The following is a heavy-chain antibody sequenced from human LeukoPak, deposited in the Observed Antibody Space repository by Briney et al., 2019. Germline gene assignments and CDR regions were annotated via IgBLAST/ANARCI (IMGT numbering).Heavy chain of an antibody. D-gene: IGHD2-2*01. CDR2: ISSSSSYI. J-gene: IGHJ4*02. Sequence: NPGGSLRLSCAASGFTFSSYSMNWVRQAPGKGLEWVSSISSSSSYIYYADSVKGRFTISRDNAKNSLYLQMNSLRAEDTAVYYCARVRCSSTSCLGYYFDYWGQGTLVTVSS. V-gene: IGHV3-21*01. CDR3: ARVRCSSTSCLGYYFDY. CDR1: GFTFSSYS.